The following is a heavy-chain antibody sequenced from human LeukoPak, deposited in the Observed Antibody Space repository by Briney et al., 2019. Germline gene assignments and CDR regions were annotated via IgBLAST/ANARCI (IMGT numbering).Heavy chain of an antibody. V-gene: IGHV1-2*02. CDR2: INPNSGGT. J-gene: IGHJ4*02. Sequence: ASVKVSCKASGYTFTGYYMHWVRQAPGQGLEWMGWINPNSGGTNYAQKFQGRVTMTRDTSISTAYMELSRLRSDDTAVYYCARGPEYDFWSGYASTYFDYWGQGTLVTVSS. CDR3: ARGPEYDFWSGYASTYFDY. CDR1: GYTFTGYY. D-gene: IGHD3-3*01.